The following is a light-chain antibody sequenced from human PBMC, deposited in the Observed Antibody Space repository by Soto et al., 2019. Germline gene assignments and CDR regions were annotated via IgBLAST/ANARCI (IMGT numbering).Light chain of an antibody. CDR2: DAS. V-gene: IGKV3-11*01. Sequence: EIELTQSPATLSLSPGNRATLSCRASQSVSSYLAWYQQKPGQAPRLLIYDASTRATGIPARFSGSGSGTDFTLTITGLEPEDFAVYYCQQRTDWPSTFGGGTKVEIK. J-gene: IGKJ4*01. CDR3: QQRTDWPST. CDR1: QSVSSY.